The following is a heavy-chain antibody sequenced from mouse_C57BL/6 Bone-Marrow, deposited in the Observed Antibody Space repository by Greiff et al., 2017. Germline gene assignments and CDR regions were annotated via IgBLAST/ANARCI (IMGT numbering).Heavy chain of an antibody. CDR1: GYTFTSYW. J-gene: IGHJ2*01. V-gene: IGHV1-55*01. CDR3: ARSGPLGRSFDN. Sequence: QVQLQQPGAELVKPGASVKMSCKASGYTFTSYWITWVKQRPGQGLEWIGDIYPTSGRTNYNEKFKSEAILTVDTSSNTAYMQLSSLTSEDSAVFYCARSGPLGRSFDNWGQGTTLTVSS. D-gene: IGHD4-1*01. CDR2: IYPTSGRT.